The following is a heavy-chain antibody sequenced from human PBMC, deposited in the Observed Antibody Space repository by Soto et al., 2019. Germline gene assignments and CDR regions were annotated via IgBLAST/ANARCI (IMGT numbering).Heavy chain of an antibody. D-gene: IGHD2-21*01. V-gene: IGHV4-39*02. CDR1: GGSISSGSYY. J-gene: IGHJ4*02. CDR2: IHHSGST. Sequence: SETLSVTCTVAGGSISSGSYYWGWIRQPPGKGLEWIANIHHSGSTYYNPSLRSRVTISIDTSKNHFSLRLSSVTAADTAVYYCTSIYCGSAGRCQNDYWGQGTLVTVSS. CDR3: TSIYCGSAGRCQNDY.